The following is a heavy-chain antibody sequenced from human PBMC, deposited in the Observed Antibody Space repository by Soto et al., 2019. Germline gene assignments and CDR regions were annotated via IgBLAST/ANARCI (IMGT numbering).Heavy chain of an antibody. J-gene: IGHJ3*02. CDR1: GFTFSNAW. D-gene: IGHD3-9*01. CDR2: IKSKTDGGTT. Sequence: PGRSLRLSCAASGFTFSNAWMNWVRQAPGKGLEWVGRIKSKTDGGTTDYAAPVKGRFTISRDDSKNTLYLQMNSLKTEDTAVYYCTTTLRYFDWPFDAFDIWGQGTMVTVSS. CDR3: TTTLRYFDWPFDAFDI. V-gene: IGHV3-15*07.